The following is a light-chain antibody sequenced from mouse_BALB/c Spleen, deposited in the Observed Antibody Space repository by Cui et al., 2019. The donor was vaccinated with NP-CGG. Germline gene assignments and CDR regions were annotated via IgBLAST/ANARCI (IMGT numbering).Light chain of an antibody. V-gene: IGLV1*01. CDR1: TGAVTTSNY. CDR2: GTN. Sequence: QPVASQESAITTSPGETVTLICRSSTGAVTTSNYANWVQEKPDHLFTGLIGGTNNRAPGVPARFSGSLIGDKAALTITGTQTEDEAIYFCALWYSNHWVFGGGTKLTVL. J-gene: IGLJ1*01. CDR3: ALWYSNHWV.